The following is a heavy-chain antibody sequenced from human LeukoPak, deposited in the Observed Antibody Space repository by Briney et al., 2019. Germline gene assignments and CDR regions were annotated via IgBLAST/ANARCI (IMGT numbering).Heavy chain of an antibody. CDR2: ISGSGGNT. CDR3: ARGRPHGNDY. Sequence: GSLRLSCAASGFTFSSYVMSWVRQAPGKGLEWVSGISGSGGNTYYADSVKGRFTISRDNAKNTLYLQMNSLRVEDTAVYYCARGRPHGNDYWGQGTLVTVSS. CDR1: GFTFSSYV. J-gene: IGHJ4*02. D-gene: IGHD4-23*01. V-gene: IGHV3-23*01.